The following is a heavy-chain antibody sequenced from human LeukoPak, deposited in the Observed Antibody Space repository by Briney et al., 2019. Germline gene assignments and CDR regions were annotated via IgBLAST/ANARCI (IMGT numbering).Heavy chain of an antibody. J-gene: IGHJ4*02. Sequence: ASVEVSCYASGYTFISYDINWVRQATGQGREWMGWVNPNRGITVYAQKFQGRVIMTRNTSISTAYRELSSLRSEDTAVYYCARRDSNGYYYYFDYWGQGTLVTVSS. V-gene: IGHV1-8*01. CDR2: VNPNRGIT. D-gene: IGHD3-22*01. CDR3: ARRDSNGYYYYFDY. CDR1: GYTFISYD.